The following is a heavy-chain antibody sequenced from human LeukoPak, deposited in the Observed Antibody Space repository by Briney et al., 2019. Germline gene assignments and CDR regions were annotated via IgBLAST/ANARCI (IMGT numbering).Heavy chain of an antibody. CDR2: INPSGGST. J-gene: IGHJ6*03. V-gene: IGHV1-46*01. CDR3: ARVGVGATTRYYYYMDV. Sequence: WASVKVSCKASGYTFTSYYMHWVRQAPGQGLEWMGIINPSGGSTSYAQKFQGRVTMTRDTSTSTVYMELSSLRSEDTAVYYCARVGVGATTRYYYYMDVWGKGTTVTVSS. D-gene: IGHD1-26*01. CDR1: GYTFTSYY.